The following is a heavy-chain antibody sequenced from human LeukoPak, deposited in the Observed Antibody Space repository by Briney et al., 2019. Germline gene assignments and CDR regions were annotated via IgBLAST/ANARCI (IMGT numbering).Heavy chain of an antibody. Sequence: PSETLSLTCTVSGYSISSGYYWGWIRQPPGKGLEWIGSIYHSGSTYYNPSLKSRVTISVDTSKNQFSLKLSSVTAADTAVYYCARWMDDYGDYWGQGTLVTVSS. V-gene: IGHV4-38-2*02. D-gene: IGHD2-2*03. CDR1: GYSISSGYY. J-gene: IGHJ4*02. CDR2: IYHSGST. CDR3: ARWMDDYGDY.